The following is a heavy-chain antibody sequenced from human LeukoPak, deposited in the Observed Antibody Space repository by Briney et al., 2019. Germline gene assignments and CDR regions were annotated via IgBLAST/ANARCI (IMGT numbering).Heavy chain of an antibody. Sequence: GGSLRLSCAASGFTVSSNFMSWVRQAPGKGLEWVSASTYYADSVRGRFTISRDDSKNTLYLQISSLRVEDTALYYCARDNADRNMGNAFDYWGQGTLVTVSS. J-gene: IGHJ4*02. CDR3: ARDNADRNMGNAFDY. CDR2: ST. V-gene: IGHV3-66*03. D-gene: IGHD1-26*01. CDR1: GFTVSSNF.